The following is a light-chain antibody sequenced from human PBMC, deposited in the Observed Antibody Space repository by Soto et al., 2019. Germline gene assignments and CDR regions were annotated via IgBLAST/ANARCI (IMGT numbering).Light chain of an antibody. Sequence: DIQMTQSPSTLSGSVGDRVTITCRASQTISSWLAWYQQKPGKAPKLLIYKASTFKSGVPSRFSGSGSGTEFTLTISSLQPDDCATYYCQHYNSYSEACGQGTKVELK. CDR2: KAS. J-gene: IGKJ1*01. CDR1: QTISSW. V-gene: IGKV1-5*03. CDR3: QHYNSYSEA.